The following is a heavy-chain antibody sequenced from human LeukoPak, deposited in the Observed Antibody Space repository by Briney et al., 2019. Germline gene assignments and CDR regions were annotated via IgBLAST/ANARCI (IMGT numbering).Heavy chain of an antibody. CDR3: ARASYYDPPRPYYYYMDV. J-gene: IGHJ6*03. V-gene: IGHV4-4*07. CDR2: IYTSGST. CDR1: GGSISSYY. D-gene: IGHD3-3*01. Sequence: PSETLSLTCTVSGGSISSYYWSWIRQPAGKGLEWIGRIYTSGSTNYNPSLKSRVTMSVDTSKNQFSLKLSSVTAADTAVYYCARASYYDPPRPYYYYMDVWGKGTTVTVSS.